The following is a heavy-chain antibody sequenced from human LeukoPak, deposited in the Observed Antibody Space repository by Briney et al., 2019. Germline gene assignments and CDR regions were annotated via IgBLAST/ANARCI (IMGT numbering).Heavy chain of an antibody. CDR3: ARDPLSSSSFDL. CDR1: GFNFTGYW. J-gene: IGHJ4*02. CDR2: IYSDGRSL. Sequence: GGSLRLSCAGSGFNFTGYWMHWVRQPPGKGLVWISRIYSDGRSLTYADSVMGRFTISRDNAKNSLYLQVNSLRAEDTAVYYCARDPLSSSSFDLWGQGTLVTVSS. V-gene: IGHV3-74*03. D-gene: IGHD6-13*01.